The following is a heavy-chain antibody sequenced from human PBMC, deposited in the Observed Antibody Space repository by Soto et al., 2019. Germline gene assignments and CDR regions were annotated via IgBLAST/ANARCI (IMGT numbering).Heavy chain of an antibody. D-gene: IGHD6-19*01. V-gene: IGHV4-59*08. CDR1: GGSISSSY. CDR2: IYYSGST. Sequence: QVQLQESGPGLVKPSETLSLTCTVSGGSISSSYWSWIRQPPGKGLEWIGYIYYSGSTNYNPSLKSRVTISVDTSKNKCSLKLSSVTAADTAVYYCARQVGGWAPWYFDYWGQGTLVTVSS. J-gene: IGHJ4*02. CDR3: ARQVGGWAPWYFDY.